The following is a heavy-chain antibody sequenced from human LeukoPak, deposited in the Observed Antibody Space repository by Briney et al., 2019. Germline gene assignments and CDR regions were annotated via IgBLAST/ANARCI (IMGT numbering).Heavy chain of an antibody. J-gene: IGHJ4*02. CDR3: ARADTAMDPFDY. CDR1: GYTFTIYY. Sequence: ASVKVSCKASGYTFTIYYMHWVRQAPGQGLEWMGIINPSGGSTSYAQKFQGRVTMTRDTSTSTVYMELSSLGSEDTAVYYCARADTAMDPFDYWGQGTLVTVSS. D-gene: IGHD5-18*01. V-gene: IGHV1-46*01. CDR2: INPSGGST.